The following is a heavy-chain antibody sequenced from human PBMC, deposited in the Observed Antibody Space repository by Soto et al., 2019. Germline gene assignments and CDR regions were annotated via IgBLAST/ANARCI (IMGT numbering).Heavy chain of an antibody. D-gene: IGHD4-17*01. V-gene: IGHV5-51*01. J-gene: IGHJ6*02. CDR3: ARNRYGDYAVNYYYYYGMDV. Sequence: GESLKISCKGSEYSFTSYWIGWVRQMPGKGLEWMGIIYPGDSDTRYSPSFQGQVTISADKSISTAYLQWSSLKASDTAMYYCARNRYGDYAVNYYYYYGMDVWGQGTTVTVSS. CDR2: IYPGDSDT. CDR1: EYSFTSYW.